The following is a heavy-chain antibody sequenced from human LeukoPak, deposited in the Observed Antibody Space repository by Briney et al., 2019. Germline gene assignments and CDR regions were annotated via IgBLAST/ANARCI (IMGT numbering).Heavy chain of an antibody. J-gene: IGHJ4*02. V-gene: IGHV3-74*01. Sequence: GGSLRLSCAASGLSFSSYWMHWVRQAPGKGLVWVSRINSDGGTTSCADSVKGRFTISRDNPKNTLYLHMNSLRAEDTAVYYCVRFSYSNSWSGDYWGQGTLVTVSS. CDR3: VRFSYSNSWSGDY. CDR1: GLSFSSYW. D-gene: IGHD6-13*01. CDR2: INSDGGTT.